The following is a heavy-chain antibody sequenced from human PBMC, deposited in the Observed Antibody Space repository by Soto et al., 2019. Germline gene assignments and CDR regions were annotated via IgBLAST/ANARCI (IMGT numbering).Heavy chain of an antibody. CDR1: GFTFSSYG. CDR2: IWYDGSNK. J-gene: IGHJ4*02. D-gene: IGHD4-17*01. Sequence: QVQLVESGGGVVQPGRSLRLSCAASGFTFSSYGMHWVRQAPGKGLEWVAVIWYDGSNKYYADSVKGRFTISRDNSKNTLYLQMNSLRAEDTAVYYCARDIGPYYGDPLGDYWGQGTLVTVSS. CDR3: ARDIGPYYGDPLGDY. V-gene: IGHV3-33*01.